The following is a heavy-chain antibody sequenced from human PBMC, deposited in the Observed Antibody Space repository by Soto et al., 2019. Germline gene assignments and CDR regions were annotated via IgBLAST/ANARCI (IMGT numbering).Heavy chain of an antibody. D-gene: IGHD3-16*01. Sequence: QVQLMQSGAEVKQPGASVKVSCKASGYTFTNYYMHWVRQVPGQGLEWMGIINPSGGGPAHAQNSRGRLTTTGDRPTTTISMWLNSLGSEETAVYFWPRSVMGGAAALGVWGQGTMGTVSS. CDR2: INPSGGGP. J-gene: IGHJ3*01. CDR1: GYTFTNYY. V-gene: IGHV1-46*03. CDR3: PRSVMGGAAALGV.